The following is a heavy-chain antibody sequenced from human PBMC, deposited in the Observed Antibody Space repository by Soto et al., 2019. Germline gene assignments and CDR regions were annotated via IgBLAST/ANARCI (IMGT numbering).Heavy chain of an antibody. CDR2: IWNDGSKE. CDR1: GFHFNNYG. Sequence: ESGGGVVQPGTSLRLTCAASGFHFNNYGMHWVRQAPGKGLEWVAVIWNDGSKEDYADSVKGRFTISRDDSKSTLYLQMNSLGVDETAIYYCARAIGRLSEPDYWGQGTLVSVSS. D-gene: IGHD3-10*01. CDR3: ARAIGRLSEPDY. V-gene: IGHV3-33*01. J-gene: IGHJ4*02.